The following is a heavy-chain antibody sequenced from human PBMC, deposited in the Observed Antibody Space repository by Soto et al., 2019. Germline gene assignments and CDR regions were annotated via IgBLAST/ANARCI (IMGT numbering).Heavy chain of an antibody. CDR1: GYTFTSYA. Sequence: ASVKVSCKASGYTFTSYAMHWVRQAPGQRLEWMGWINAGNGNTKYSQKFQGRVTITRDTSASTAYMELSSLRSEDTAVYYCARGEYSGYDLDYWGQRNLVTVSS. J-gene: IGHJ4*02. CDR2: INAGNGNT. V-gene: IGHV1-3*01. CDR3: ARGEYSGYDLDY. D-gene: IGHD5-12*01.